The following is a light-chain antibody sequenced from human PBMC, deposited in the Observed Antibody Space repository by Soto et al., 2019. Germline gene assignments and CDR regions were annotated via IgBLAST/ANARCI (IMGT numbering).Light chain of an antibody. CDR2: LNSDGSH. J-gene: IGLJ2*01. Sequence: QLVLTQSPSASASLGASVKLTCTLSSGHSSYAIAWHQQQPEKGPRYLMNLNSDGSHSKGDGIPDRFSGSGSGAERYLTISSLQSEDEADYYCQTWGTGIQVFGGGTKLTVL. CDR1: SGHSSYA. CDR3: QTWGTGIQV. V-gene: IGLV4-69*01.